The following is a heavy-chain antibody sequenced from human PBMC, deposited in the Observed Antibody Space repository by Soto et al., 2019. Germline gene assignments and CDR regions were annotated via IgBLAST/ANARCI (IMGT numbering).Heavy chain of an antibody. Sequence: GGSLRLSCAASGFTFSSYAMSWVRQAPGKGLEWVSALSGSGGSTDYADSVKGRFTISRDNSKNTLYLQMNSLRAEDTAVYYCAILHTAMVRGPFAYWGQGTLVTVSS. J-gene: IGHJ4*02. CDR3: AILHTAMVRGPFAY. CDR1: GFTFSSYA. D-gene: IGHD5-18*01. CDR2: LSGSGGST. V-gene: IGHV3-23*01.